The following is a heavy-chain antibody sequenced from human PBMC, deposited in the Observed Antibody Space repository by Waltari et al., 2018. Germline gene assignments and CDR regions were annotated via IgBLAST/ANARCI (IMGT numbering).Heavy chain of an antibody. V-gene: IGHV3-23*03. CDR2: IYSGGST. Sequence: EVQLLESGGGLVQPGGSLRLSCAASGFTFSSYAMSWVRQAPGKGLEWVSVIYSGGSTYYADSVKGRFTISRDNSKNTLYLQMNSLRAEDTAVYYCAKLGGGADFDYWGQGTLVTVSS. CDR1: GFTFSSYA. CDR3: AKLGGGADFDY. D-gene: IGHD3-16*01. J-gene: IGHJ4*02.